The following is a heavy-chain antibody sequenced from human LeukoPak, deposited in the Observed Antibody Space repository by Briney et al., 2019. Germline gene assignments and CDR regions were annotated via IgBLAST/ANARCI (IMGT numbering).Heavy chain of an antibody. D-gene: IGHD5-18*01. Sequence: GGSLRLSCAASGFTFSSYSMNWVRQAPGKGLEWVSYISSSSSTIYYADSVKGRFTISRDNAKNSLYLQMNSLRAEDTAVYYCARRGYSYGSYYYYYYMDVWGKGTTVTVSS. J-gene: IGHJ6*03. CDR2: ISSSSSTI. CDR3: ARRGYSYGSYYYYYYMDV. V-gene: IGHV3-48*01. CDR1: GFTFSSYS.